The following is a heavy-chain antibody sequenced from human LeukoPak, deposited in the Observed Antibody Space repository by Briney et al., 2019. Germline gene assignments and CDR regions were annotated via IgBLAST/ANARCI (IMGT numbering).Heavy chain of an antibody. CDR3: ARHNVAATLFDY. CDR1: GGSISSGSYY. Sequence: SQTLSLTCTVSGGSISSGSYYWSWIRQPAGMGLEWIGRIYTSGSTNYNPSLKSRVTISVDTSKNQFSLKLSSVTAADTAVYYCARHNVAATLFDYWGQGTLVTVSS. D-gene: IGHD2-15*01. V-gene: IGHV4-61*02. CDR2: IYTSGST. J-gene: IGHJ4*02.